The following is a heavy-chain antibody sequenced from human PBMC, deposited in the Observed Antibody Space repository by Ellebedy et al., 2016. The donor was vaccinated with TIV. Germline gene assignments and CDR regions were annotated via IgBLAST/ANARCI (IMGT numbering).Heavy chain of an antibody. CDR1: GGTFSSYA. J-gene: IGHJ6*02. CDR2: IIPIFGTA. D-gene: IGHD3-10*01. Sequence: AASVKVSCKASGGTFSSYAISWVRQAPGQGLEWMGGIIPIFGTANYAQKFQGRVTITADESTSTAYMELSSLRSEDTAVYYCASNYGSGSSYYYYYYGMDVWGQGTTVTVSS. CDR3: ASNYGSGSSYYYYYYGMDV. V-gene: IGHV1-69*13.